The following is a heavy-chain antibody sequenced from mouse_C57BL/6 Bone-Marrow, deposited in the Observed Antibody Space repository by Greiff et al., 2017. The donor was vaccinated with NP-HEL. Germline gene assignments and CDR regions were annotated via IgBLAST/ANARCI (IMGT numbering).Heavy chain of an antibody. J-gene: IGHJ2*01. D-gene: IGHD1-1*01. CDR2: IHPNSGST. Sequence: QVQLQQPGAELVKPGASVKLSCKASGYTFTSYWMHWVKQRPGQGLEWIGMIHPNSGSTNYNEKFKSKATLTVDKSSSTAYMQLSSLTSEDSAVYYWARGRGSSYKPRVLDHWGQGTTLTVSS. V-gene: IGHV1-64*01. CDR3: ARGRGSSYKPRVLDH. CDR1: GYTFTSYW.